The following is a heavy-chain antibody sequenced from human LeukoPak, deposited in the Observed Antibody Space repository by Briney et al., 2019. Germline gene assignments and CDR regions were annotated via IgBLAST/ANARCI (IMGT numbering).Heavy chain of an antibody. CDR1: GGAFSGYY. CDR3: ASSGRFRPPVY. Sequence: SETLSLTCAVYGGAFSGYYWSWIRQPPGKGLEWIGEINHSGSTNYNPSLKSRVTISVDTSKNQFSLKLSSVTAADTAVYYCASSGRFRPPVYWGQGTLVTVSS. CDR2: INHSGST. D-gene: IGHD3-10*01. V-gene: IGHV4-34*01. J-gene: IGHJ4*02.